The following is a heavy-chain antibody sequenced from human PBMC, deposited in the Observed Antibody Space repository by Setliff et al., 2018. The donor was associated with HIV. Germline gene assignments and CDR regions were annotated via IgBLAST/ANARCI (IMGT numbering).Heavy chain of an antibody. V-gene: IGHV3-7*01. J-gene: IGHJ4*02. CDR1: GFTFSSRW. CDR3: AREALSRDGYSYFDY. CDR2: IKQDGSEN. Sequence: GGSLRLSCAASGFTFSSRWMTWVRQAPGKGLEWVANIKQDGSENYFVDSVKGRFTISRDNTRSSLFLHMDSLTAEDTAVYYCAREALSRDGYSYFDYWGQGTPVTVSS. D-gene: IGHD5-12*01.